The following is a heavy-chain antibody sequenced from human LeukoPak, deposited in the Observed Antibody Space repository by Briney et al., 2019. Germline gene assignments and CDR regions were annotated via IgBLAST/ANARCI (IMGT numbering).Heavy chain of an antibody. CDR3: ARAYGSGSSNYYYYMDV. V-gene: IGHV1-2*02. Sequence: ASVKVSCKASGYTFTGYYMHWVRQAPGQGLEWMGWINPNSGGTNYAQKFQGRVTMTRGTSISTAYMELSRLRSDDTAVYYCARAYGSGSSNYYYYMDVWGKGTTVTISS. J-gene: IGHJ6*03. D-gene: IGHD3-10*01. CDR1: GYTFTGYY. CDR2: INPNSGGT.